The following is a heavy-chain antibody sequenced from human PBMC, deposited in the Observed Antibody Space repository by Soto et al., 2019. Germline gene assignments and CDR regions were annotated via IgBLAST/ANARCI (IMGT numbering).Heavy chain of an antibody. CDR1: GGSISSGGYS. J-gene: IGHJ4*02. CDR3: ARGLGTMIVLSY. V-gene: IGHV4-30-2*01. D-gene: IGHD3-22*01. Sequence: QLQLQESGSGLVKPSQTLSLTCAVSGGSISSGGYSWSWIRQPPGKGLEWIGYIYHSGSTYYNPSLKSRVTISVDRSKNQFSLKLSSVTAADTAVYYCARGLGTMIVLSYWGQGTLVTVSS. CDR2: IYHSGST.